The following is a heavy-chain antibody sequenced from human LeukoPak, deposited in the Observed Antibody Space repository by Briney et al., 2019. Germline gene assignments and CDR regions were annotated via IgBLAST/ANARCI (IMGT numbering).Heavy chain of an antibody. CDR1: GDSISSGVYY. Sequence: PSETLSLTCTVSGDSISSGVYYSGWIRQPPGKRLEWMVSFYYSGSLYYNPSLKSRFTISVDTSKNQFSLKLSSVSAADTAVYYCARRRGGYNLYYFDYWGQRILVTVSS. D-gene: IGHD5-24*01. CDR2: FYYSGSL. V-gene: IGHV4-39*01. J-gene: IGHJ4*02. CDR3: ARRRGGYNLYYFDY.